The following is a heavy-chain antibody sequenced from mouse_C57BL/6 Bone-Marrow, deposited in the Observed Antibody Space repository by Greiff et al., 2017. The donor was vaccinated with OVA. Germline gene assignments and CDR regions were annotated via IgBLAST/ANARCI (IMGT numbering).Heavy chain of an antibody. V-gene: IGHV1-64*01. CDR2: IHPNSGST. D-gene: IGHD2-2*01. CDR1: GYTFTSYW. J-gene: IGHJ4*01. CDR3: PGSTMVATGGYYYAMDY. Sequence: QVQLQQPGAELVKPGASVKLSCKASGYTFTSYWMHWVKQRPGQGLEWIGMIHPNSGSTNYNEKFKSKATLTVDKSSSTAYMQLSSLTSEDSAVYYGPGSTMVATGGYYYAMDYWGQGTSVTVSS.